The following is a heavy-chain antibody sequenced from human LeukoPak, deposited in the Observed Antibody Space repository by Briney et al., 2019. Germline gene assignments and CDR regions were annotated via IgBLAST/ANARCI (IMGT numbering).Heavy chain of an antibody. D-gene: IGHD3-22*01. CDR3: AKDLDSSAEGGY. V-gene: IGHV3-30*02. CDR1: GFTFSSYG. Sequence: GGSLRLSCAASGFTFSSYGMHWVRQAPGKGLEWVAFIRYDGSNKYYADSVKGRFTISRDNSKNTLYLQMNSLRAKDTAVYYCAKDLDSSAEGGYWGQGTLVTVSS. CDR2: IRYDGSNK. J-gene: IGHJ4*02.